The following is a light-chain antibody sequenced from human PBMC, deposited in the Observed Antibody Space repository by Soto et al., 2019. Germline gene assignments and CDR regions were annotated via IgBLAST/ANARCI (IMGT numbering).Light chain of an antibody. CDR1: SSDIRDSNY. Sequence: QSALTQPPSASGSPGQSVTLSCSGISSDIRDSNYVSWYQQYPGKAPKLVISEVTKRPSGVPDRFAGSRSGTTAFLTISGLQTEDEADYYCGSKAGSDKHVVFGGGTKLTVL. V-gene: IGLV2-8*01. J-gene: IGLJ2*01. CDR2: EVT. CDR3: GSKAGSDKHVV.